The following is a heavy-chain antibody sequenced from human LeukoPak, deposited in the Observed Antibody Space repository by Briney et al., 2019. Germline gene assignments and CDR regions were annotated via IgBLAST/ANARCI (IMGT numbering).Heavy chain of an antibody. CDR2: ISGSGGST. CDR3: AKGPPGIVVVTASRH. J-gene: IGHJ1*01. V-gene: IGHV3-23*01. CDR1: GFTFSSYA. D-gene: IGHD2-21*02. Sequence: PGGSLRLSCAASGFTFSSYAMSWVRQAPGKWLEWVSAISGSGGSTYYADSVKGRFTISRDNSKNTLYLQMNSLRAEDTAVYYCAKGPPGIVVVTASRHWGQGTLVTVSS.